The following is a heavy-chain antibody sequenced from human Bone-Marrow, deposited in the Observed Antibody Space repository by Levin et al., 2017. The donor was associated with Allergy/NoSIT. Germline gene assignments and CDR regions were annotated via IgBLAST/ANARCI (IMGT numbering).Heavy chain of an antibody. CDR3: SRDLEGSSAGGFDM. J-gene: IGHJ3*02. Sequence: PGGSLRLSCAASGFTFSLYWMSWVRQAPGKGLEWVAFIKQDGRDKFYVDSVRGRFTISRDNAKNSLYLQMNSLRAEDTAVYYCSRDLEGSSAGGFDMWGQGTMVTVSS. CDR2: IKQDGRDK. D-gene: IGHD3-10*01. CDR1: GFTFSLYW. V-gene: IGHV3-7*01.